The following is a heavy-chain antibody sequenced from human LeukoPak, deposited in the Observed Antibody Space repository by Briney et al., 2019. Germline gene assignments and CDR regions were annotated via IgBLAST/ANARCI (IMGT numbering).Heavy chain of an antibody. CDR1: GYTFISYG. CDR2: ISVYNGNT. V-gene: IGHV1-18*01. Sequence: ASVKVSCKASGYTFISYGINWVRQAPGQGPEWMGWISVYNGNTNYAPKLQDRVTMTTDTSTSTAYMELRSLRSDDTAVYYCAREGDCSGGTCYCYGMDVWGQGTTVTVSS. J-gene: IGHJ6*02. D-gene: IGHD2-15*01. CDR3: AREGDCSGGTCYCYGMDV.